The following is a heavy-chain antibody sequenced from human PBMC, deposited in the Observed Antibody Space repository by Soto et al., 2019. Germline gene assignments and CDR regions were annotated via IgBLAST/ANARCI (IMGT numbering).Heavy chain of an antibody. Sequence: PEGSLRLSCAASGFSFSNYAMNWVRQAPGKGLEWVSAISASGGSTYYADSVKGRFTISRDNSKNTLYLQMNSLRAEDTAVYYWEKEPGVVIRRFDYWGQXPLVTVSS. J-gene: IGHJ4*02. CDR3: EKEPGVVIRRFDY. V-gene: IGHV3-23*01. D-gene: IGHD3-3*01. CDR2: ISASGGST. CDR1: GFSFSNYA.